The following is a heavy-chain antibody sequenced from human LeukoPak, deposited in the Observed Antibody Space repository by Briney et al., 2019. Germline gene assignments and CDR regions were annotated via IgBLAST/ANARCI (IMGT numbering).Heavy chain of an antibody. V-gene: IGHV3-30*02. Sequence: PGGSLRLSCAASGFTFSSYGMHWVRQAPGKGLEWVAFIRYDGSNKYYADSVKGRFTISRDNSKNTLYLQMNSLRAEDTAVYYCAKDVIVVVPAANYFDYWGQGTLVTVSS. CDR1: GFTFSSYG. CDR3: AKDVIVVVPAANYFDY. J-gene: IGHJ4*02. D-gene: IGHD2-2*01. CDR2: IRYDGSNK.